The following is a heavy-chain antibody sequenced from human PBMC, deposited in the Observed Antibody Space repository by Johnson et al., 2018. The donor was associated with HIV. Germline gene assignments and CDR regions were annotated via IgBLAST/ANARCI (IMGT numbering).Heavy chain of an antibody. J-gene: IGHJ3*02. CDR1: GFTFSSYA. V-gene: IGHV3-9*01. CDR2: ISWNSATK. Sequence: VQLVESGGGLVQPGGSLRLSCAASGFTFSSYAIHWVRQAPGKGLEWVSGISWNSATKDYADSVKGRFTISRDNAKNSLYLQMNSLRSEDTALYYCAREDSAFDIWGQGTMVTVSS. CDR3: AREDSAFDI.